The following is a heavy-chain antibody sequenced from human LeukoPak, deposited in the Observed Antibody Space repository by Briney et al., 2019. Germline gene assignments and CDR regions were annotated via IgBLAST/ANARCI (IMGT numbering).Heavy chain of an antibody. CDR2: IYTSGST. CDR3: ARDAPSGSYFRWFDP. CDR1: GGSISSYY. V-gene: IGHV4-4*07. Sequence: SETLSLTFTVSGGSISSYYWSLIRQPAGKGLGWSGRIYTSGSTDYNLSLKSRLTMSAETSTNPFSLKLNTVTAADTAVYYCARDAPSGSYFRWFDPWGQGTLVTVSS. D-gene: IGHD1-26*01. J-gene: IGHJ5*02.